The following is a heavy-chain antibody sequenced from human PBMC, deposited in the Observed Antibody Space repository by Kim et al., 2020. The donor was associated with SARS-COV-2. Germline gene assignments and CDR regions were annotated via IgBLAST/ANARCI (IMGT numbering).Heavy chain of an antibody. CDR1: GGSISSYY. CDR2: IYYSGST. CDR3: ARLSSGWYGGAFDI. V-gene: IGHV4-59*08. D-gene: IGHD6-19*01. J-gene: IGHJ3*02. Sequence: SETLSLTCTVSGGSISSYYWSWIRQPPGKGLEWIGYIYYSGSTNYNPSLKSRVTISVDTSKNQFSLKLSSVTAADTAVYYCARLSSGWYGGAFDIWGQGTMVTVSS.